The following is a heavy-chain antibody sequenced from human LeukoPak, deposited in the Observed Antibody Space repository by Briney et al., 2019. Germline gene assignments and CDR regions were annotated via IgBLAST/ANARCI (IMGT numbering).Heavy chain of an antibody. CDR3: ARGGVGSGYPWYYYYSGMDV. D-gene: IGHD3-22*01. Sequence: SETLSLTCAVYGGSFSGYYWSWIRQPPGKGLEWIGEINHSGSTNYNPFLKSRVTISVDTSKNQFSLKLSSVTAADTAVYYCARGGVGSGYPWYYYYSGMDVWGQGTTVTVSS. CDR1: GGSFSGYY. J-gene: IGHJ6*02. V-gene: IGHV4-34*01. CDR2: INHSGST.